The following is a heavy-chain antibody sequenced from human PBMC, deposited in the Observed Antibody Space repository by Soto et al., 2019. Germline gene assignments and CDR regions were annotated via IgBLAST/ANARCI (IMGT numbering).Heavy chain of an antibody. CDR1: VFTVRRYS. CDR2: ISGSGGST. V-gene: IGHV3-23*01. CDR3: AKPVGVIVVVPAAPYYGMDV. Sequence: GEALGLSFAASVFTVRRYSMSWVRQAPGKGLEWVSAISGSGGSTYYADSVKGRFTISRDNSKNTLYLQMNSLRAEDTAVYYCAKPVGVIVVVPAAPYYGMDVWGQGTTVTVTS. J-gene: IGHJ6*02. D-gene: IGHD2-2*01.